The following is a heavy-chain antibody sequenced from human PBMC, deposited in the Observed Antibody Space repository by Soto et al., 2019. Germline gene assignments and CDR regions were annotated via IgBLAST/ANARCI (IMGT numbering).Heavy chain of an antibody. CDR2: ISTGGDTT. V-gene: IGHV3-23*01. Sequence: EVQLLESGGDLVQPGGSLRLSCAVSGFIVNKWAMSWVRQAPGKGLEWVSSISTGGDTTYNADSVKGRFTISSDNAQNTLHLQLNSLRAEDTAVYYCATRRIGWFDPDRLYYYSGLDVWGQGTTVTVSS. J-gene: IGHJ6*02. CDR3: ATRRIGWFDPDRLYYYSGLDV. D-gene: IGHD2-15*01. CDR1: GFIVNKWA.